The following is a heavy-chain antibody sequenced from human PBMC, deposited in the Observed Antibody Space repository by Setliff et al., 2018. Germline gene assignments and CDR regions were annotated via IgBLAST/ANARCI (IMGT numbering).Heavy chain of an antibody. V-gene: IGHV1-8*02. CDR3: VRGGRAMGYCSGGTCLENAFDI. CDR2: MNPNSGNT. J-gene: IGHJ3*02. D-gene: IGHD2-15*01. Sequence: ASVKVSCKASGYTFTSDDINWVRQATGQGLEWMGWMNPNSGNTGYAQKFQGRVTMTRNTSMSTAYMELSSLRSEDTAIYYCVRGGRAMGYCSGGTCLENAFDIWGQGTMGTVSS. CDR1: GYTFTSDD.